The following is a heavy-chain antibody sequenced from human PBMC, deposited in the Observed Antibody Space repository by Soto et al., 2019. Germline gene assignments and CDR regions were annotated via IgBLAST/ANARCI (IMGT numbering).Heavy chain of an antibody. CDR1: GYTFTGYY. CDR2: INPNSGGT. Sequence: ASVKVSCKASGYTFTGYYMHWVRQAPGQGLEWMGWINPNSGGTNYAQKFQGRVTMTRDTSISTAYMELSRLRSDDTAVYYCARDLSLTGSRRYYYYYGMDVWGQGTTVTVSS. J-gene: IGHJ6*02. D-gene: IGHD3-9*01. V-gene: IGHV1-2*02. CDR3: ARDLSLTGSRRYYYYYGMDV.